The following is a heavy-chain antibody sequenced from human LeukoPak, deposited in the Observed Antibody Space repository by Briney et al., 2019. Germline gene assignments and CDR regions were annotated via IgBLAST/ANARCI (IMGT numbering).Heavy chain of an antibody. CDR2: ISCNNGLM. D-gene: IGHD3-10*01. V-gene: IGHV3-21*01. CDR3: AIHYHGSRSITYYGMDV. Sequence: GGAVRLSFEGCVLTFIRYTMNWLRQAGGKGRDGVACISCNNGLMQYAGLLKVRFTIISHNAQNSLFLHMNSLRAEDTAVYSCAIHYHGSRSITYYGMDVWGQGTTVTVSS. J-gene: IGHJ6*02. CDR1: VLTFIRYT.